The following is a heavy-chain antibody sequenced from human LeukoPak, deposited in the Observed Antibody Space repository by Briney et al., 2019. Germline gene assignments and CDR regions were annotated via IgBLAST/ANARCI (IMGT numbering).Heavy chain of an antibody. CDR3: ARDKDFWSGIYGMDV. Sequence: PGRSLRLSCAASGFTFSSYAMHWVRQAPGKGLEWVAVISYDGSNKYYADSVKGRFTISRDNSKNTLYLQMNSLRAEGTAVYYCARDKDFWSGIYGMDVWGQGTTVTVSS. CDR1: GFTFSSYA. J-gene: IGHJ6*02. V-gene: IGHV3-30-3*01. CDR2: ISYDGSNK. D-gene: IGHD3-3*01.